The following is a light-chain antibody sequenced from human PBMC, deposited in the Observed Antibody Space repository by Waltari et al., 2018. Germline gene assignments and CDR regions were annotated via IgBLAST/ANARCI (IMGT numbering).Light chain of an antibody. CDR1: QSVSYSSDNKNC. J-gene: IGKJ2*01. CDR2: GAS. V-gene: IGKV4-1*01. CDR3: HQYCGMPYT. Sequence: DIVMTQSPDSLPVSLGERATFNCKSSQSVSYSSDNKNCLAWYQQKPGQPPKLLIYGASTRESGVPDRFSGSGSGTDFSLTISSLQAEDVAVYYCHQYCGMPYTFGQGTKLEIK.